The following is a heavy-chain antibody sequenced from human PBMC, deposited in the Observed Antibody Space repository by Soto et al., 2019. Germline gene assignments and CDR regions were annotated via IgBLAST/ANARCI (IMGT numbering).Heavy chain of an antibody. Sequence: PGGSLRLSCAASGFTVSSNYMSWVRQAPGKGLEWVSVIYSGGSTYYADSVKGRFTISRDNSKNTLYLQMNSLRAEDTAVYYCARGLDGYNDAFDIWGQGTMVTV. CDR3: ARGLDGYNDAFDI. CDR2: IYSGGST. V-gene: IGHV3-53*01. CDR1: GFTVSSNY. J-gene: IGHJ3*02. D-gene: IGHD5-12*01.